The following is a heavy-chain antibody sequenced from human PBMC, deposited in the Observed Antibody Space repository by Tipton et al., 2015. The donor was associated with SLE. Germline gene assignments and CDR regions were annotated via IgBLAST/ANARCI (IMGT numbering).Heavy chain of an antibody. CDR2: ISSSSRYI. D-gene: IGHD3-10*01. Sequence: SLRLSCAASGFSFSTYWRHWVRQAPGKGLEWVSSISSSSRYIYHAESLKGRFTISRDNAKNSLYLQMNSLRVEDTAVYFCAGDDYASGITWGQGTLVTVSS. J-gene: IGHJ5*02. CDR3: AGDDYASGIT. CDR1: GFSFSTYW. V-gene: IGHV3-21*03.